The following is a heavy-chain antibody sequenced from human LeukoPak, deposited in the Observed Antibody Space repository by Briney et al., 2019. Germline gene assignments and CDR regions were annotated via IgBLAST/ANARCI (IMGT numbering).Heavy chain of an antibody. D-gene: IGHD3-3*01. V-gene: IGHV1-46*01. CDR2: INPSDGST. CDR3: ARIRFLEANYYYYGMDV. Sequence: ASVKVSCKASGYSFTSYYMHWVRQAPGQGLEWMGIINPSDGSTSYAQKFQGRVTITADESTSTAYMELSSLRSEDTAVYYCARIRFLEANYYYYGMDVWGQGTTVTVSS. J-gene: IGHJ6*02. CDR1: GYSFTSYY.